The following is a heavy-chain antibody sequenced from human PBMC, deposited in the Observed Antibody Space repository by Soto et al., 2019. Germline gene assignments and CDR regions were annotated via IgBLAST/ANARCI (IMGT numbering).Heavy chain of an antibody. Sequence: PGESLKISCKGSGYSFTSYWISWVRQMPGKGLEWMGRIDPSDSYTNYSPSFQGHVTISADKSISTAYLQWSSLKASDTAMYYCARHPTITGTTKPNYYYYGMDVWGQGTRVTVSS. V-gene: IGHV5-10-1*01. J-gene: IGHJ6*02. CDR2: IDPSDSYT. CDR3: ARHPTITGTTKPNYYYYGMDV. CDR1: GYSFTSYW. D-gene: IGHD1-7*01.